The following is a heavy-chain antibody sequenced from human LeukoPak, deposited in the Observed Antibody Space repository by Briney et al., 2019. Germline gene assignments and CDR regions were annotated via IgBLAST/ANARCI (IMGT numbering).Heavy chain of an antibody. J-gene: IGHJ3*02. V-gene: IGHV3-23*01. CDR3: AKADGVYGDYVAFDI. Sequence: GESLRLSCAASGFTFSSYAMSGVRQAPGKGLEGVSAISGSGGSTYYADSVKGRFTISRDNSKNTLYLQMNSLRAEDTAVYYCAKADGVYGDYVAFDIWGQGTMVTVSS. CDR1: GFTFSSYA. CDR2: ISGSGGST. D-gene: IGHD4-17*01.